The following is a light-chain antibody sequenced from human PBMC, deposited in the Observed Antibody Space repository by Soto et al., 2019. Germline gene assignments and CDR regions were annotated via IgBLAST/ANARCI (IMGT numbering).Light chain of an antibody. CDR3: QSYDHRVGVYVV. CDR2: GNN. J-gene: IGLJ2*01. V-gene: IGLV1-40*01. CDR1: SSNLGAGHD. Sequence: QSVLTQPPSVSGAPGQRVTISCTGSSSNLGAGHDVHWYQQLPGAVPKLLIYGNNNRPSGVPDRFSGSKSGTSASLAITGIQTGDEADYYCQSYDHRVGVYVVFGGVTKLTVL.